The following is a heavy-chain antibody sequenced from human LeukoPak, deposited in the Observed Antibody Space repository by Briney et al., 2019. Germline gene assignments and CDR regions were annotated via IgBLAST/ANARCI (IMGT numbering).Heavy chain of an antibody. CDR3: ARWVGAFFDY. CDR2: GDYSGGT. Sequence: SETLSLTCTVSGDSFSSVTDYWACIRQPPGKRLEWIASGDYSGGTYYNPSLESRVAISADMSKNQFSLKLTSVTGADTAVYYCARWVGAFFDYWGQGTLVTVSS. V-gene: IGHV4-39*07. CDR1: GDSFSSVTDY. J-gene: IGHJ4*02. D-gene: IGHD1-26*01.